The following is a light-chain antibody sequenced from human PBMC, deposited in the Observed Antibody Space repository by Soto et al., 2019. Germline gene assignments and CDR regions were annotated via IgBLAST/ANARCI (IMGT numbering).Light chain of an antibody. CDR3: QQYNSYPWT. Sequence: DIQMTQSPSTLSASVRDRVTITCRASQTINSWLAWYQQKPGKAPKLLIYKASSLESGVPSRFSGSGSGTEFTLTISSLQPDDFATYYCQQYNSYPWTFSQGTKLEIK. V-gene: IGKV1-5*03. CDR2: KAS. J-gene: IGKJ2*02. CDR1: QTINSW.